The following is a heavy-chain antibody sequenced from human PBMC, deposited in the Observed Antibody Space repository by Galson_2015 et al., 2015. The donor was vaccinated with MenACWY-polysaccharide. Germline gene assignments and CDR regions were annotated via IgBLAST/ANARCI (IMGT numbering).Heavy chain of an antibody. D-gene: IGHD2-2*01. CDR1: GFTFTSYA. Sequence: SLRLSCAASGFTFTSYAMSWVRQAPGKGLEWVSAIRSSGANTYYADSVKGRFTISRDNSKNTLYLQMNSLRAEDTAVYYCARGDRIVVVPAANLRHYYMDVWGKGTTVTVSS. J-gene: IGHJ6*03. CDR2: IRSSGANT. V-gene: IGHV3-23*01. CDR3: ARGDRIVVVPAANLRHYYMDV.